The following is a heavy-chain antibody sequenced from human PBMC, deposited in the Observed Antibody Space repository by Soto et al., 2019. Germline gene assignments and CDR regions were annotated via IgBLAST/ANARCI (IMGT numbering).Heavy chain of an antibody. V-gene: IGHV3-23*01. J-gene: IGHJ6*02. CDR1: GFTFSSYA. CDR2: ISGSDNST. CDR3: APMGV. Sequence: RRLSCAASGFTFSSYAMSWVRQAPGKGLEWVSAISGSDNSTYYADSVKGRFTISRDNSKNTLYLQMSGLRADDTAVYYCAPMGVWGQGTTVTVSS.